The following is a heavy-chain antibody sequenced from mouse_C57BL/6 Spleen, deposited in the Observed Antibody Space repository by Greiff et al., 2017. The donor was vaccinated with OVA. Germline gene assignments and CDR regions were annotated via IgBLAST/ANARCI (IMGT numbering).Heavy chain of an antibody. CDR3: ARSERGAMDY. CDR1: GYTFTSYW. J-gene: IGHJ4*01. V-gene: IGHV1-50*01. CDR2: IDPSDSYT. Sequence: QVQLRQPGAELVKPGASVKLSCKASGYTFTSYWMQWVKQRPGQGLEWIGEIDPSDSYTNYNQKFKGKATLTVDTSSSTAYMQLSSLTSEDSAVYYCARSERGAMDYWGQGTSVTVSS.